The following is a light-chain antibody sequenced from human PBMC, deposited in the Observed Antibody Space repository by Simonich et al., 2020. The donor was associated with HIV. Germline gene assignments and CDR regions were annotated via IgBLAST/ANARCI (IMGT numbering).Light chain of an antibody. CDR3: QQYYTTPRT. CDR2: WAA. V-gene: IGKV4-1*01. CDR1: QSVLSNSYNKNY. Sequence: DIVMTQSPDSLALSLGARAPINCQSIQSVLSNSYNKNYLAGYQQKPRQPPKLLIYWAATREAGVPCRFSGSGSGTDFTLTISSLQAEDVAVYYCQQYYTTPRTFGQGTKVEIK. J-gene: IGKJ1*01.